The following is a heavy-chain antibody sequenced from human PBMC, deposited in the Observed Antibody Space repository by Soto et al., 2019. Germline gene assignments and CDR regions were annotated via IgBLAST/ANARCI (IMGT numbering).Heavy chain of an antibody. J-gene: IGHJ4*02. CDR3: ARSPRVIVTAKGTLDF. V-gene: IGHV1-18*04. D-gene: IGHD2-21*02. CDR1: GYTFTTFG. CDR2: ISTSTGNT. Sequence: QVQLVQSGGEVKKPGASVKVSCKASGYTFTTFGITWVRQVPGQGLEWLGWISTSTGNTNYAQNLQGRVTLTTDTSTRTAYMELRSLTSDDTAVYYCARSPRVIVTAKGTLDFWGQGTLLTVSS.